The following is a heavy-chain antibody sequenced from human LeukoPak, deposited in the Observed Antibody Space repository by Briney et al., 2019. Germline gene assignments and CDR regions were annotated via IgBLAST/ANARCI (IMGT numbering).Heavy chain of an antibody. Sequence: GGSLRLSCAASGFTFSSFAMSWVRQAPGKGLDWVSTISGSGGNTYYADSVKGRFTISRDNAKNSLYLQMNSLRAEDTAVYYCAKDEWFYAFDIWGQGTMVTVSS. CDR1: GFTFSSFA. CDR3: AKDEWFYAFDI. J-gene: IGHJ3*02. D-gene: IGHD3-3*01. CDR2: ISGSGGNT. V-gene: IGHV3-23*01.